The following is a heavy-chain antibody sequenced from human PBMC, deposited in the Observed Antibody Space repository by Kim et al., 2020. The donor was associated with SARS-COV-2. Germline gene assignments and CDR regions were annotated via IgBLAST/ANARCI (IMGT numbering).Heavy chain of an antibody. CDR3: AIGRNVFNEN. D-gene: IGHD2-8*01. Sequence: GGSLRLSCAASGFTFNTFTTYGVRWVRQAPGKGLEWVSTGGISGDTFYADSVKGRFTISRDNSKNILYLHMNSLRVEDTAVYFCAIGRNVFNENWGQGTL. CDR1: GFTFNTFTTYG. J-gene: IGHJ4*02. CDR2: GGISGDT. V-gene: IGHV3-23*01.